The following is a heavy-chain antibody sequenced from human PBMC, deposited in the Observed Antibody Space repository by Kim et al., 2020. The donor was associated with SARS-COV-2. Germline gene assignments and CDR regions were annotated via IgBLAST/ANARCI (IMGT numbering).Heavy chain of an antibody. CDR3: ARESVTGTDAFDI. J-gene: IGHJ3*02. Sequence: GGSLRLSCAPSGFTFSSYEINWVRQAPGKGLEWVSYISESGTSTYYADSVKGRFTISRDNAKNSLFLQMNSPRAEDTAVYYCARESVTGTDAFDIWGQGTLVTVSS. CDR1: GFTFSSYE. D-gene: IGHD6-19*01. V-gene: IGHV3-48*03. CDR2: ISESGTST.